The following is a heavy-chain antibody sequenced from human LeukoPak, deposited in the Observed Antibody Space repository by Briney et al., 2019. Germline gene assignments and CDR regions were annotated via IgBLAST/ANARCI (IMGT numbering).Heavy chain of an antibody. CDR3: ATKQWLAPPPDS. Sequence: GGSLGLSCAASGFTFSKYWMLWVRQAPGKGLESVSRINTDGTVTTYADSVKGRLTVSRDNADNTMFLQMNSVRDEDTAVYYCATKQWLAPPPDSWGQGTPVTVSS. CDR1: GFTFSKYW. CDR2: INTDGTVT. J-gene: IGHJ4*02. D-gene: IGHD6-19*01. V-gene: IGHV3-74*01.